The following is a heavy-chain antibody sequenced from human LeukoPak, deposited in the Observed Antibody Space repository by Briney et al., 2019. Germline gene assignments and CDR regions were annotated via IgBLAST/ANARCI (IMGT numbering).Heavy chain of an antibody. D-gene: IGHD2-2*01. CDR1: GYTFISYG. CDR2: ISAYNGNT. J-gene: IGHJ3*02. Sequence: GASVKVSCKAAGYTFISYGISWVRQAPGQGLEWLGWISAYNGNTNYARKVQGRFTMTTDTSTSTVYKELMSLRSDDTAVYYCARGRMRCSSTSCYAEDDAFDIWGQGTMVTVSS. V-gene: IGHV1-18*01. CDR3: ARGRMRCSSTSCYAEDDAFDI.